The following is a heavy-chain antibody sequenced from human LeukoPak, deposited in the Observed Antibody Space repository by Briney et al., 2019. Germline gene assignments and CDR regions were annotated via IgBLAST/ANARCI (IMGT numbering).Heavy chain of an antibody. CDR3: ARGPRGLPED. J-gene: IGHJ4*02. CDR2: LFSGGST. D-gene: IGHD1-14*01. V-gene: IGHV4-4*07. Sequence: SETLSLTCTVSDASISGYYWTWIRRSAGQGLEWIGRLFSGGSTNYNPSLKSRVSMSLDTSNNQFSLEVNFVSAADTAVYYCARGPRGLPEDWGQGTLVTVSS. CDR1: DASISGYY.